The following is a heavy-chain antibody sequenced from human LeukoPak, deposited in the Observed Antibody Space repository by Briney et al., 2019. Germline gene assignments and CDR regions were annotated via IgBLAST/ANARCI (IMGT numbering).Heavy chain of an antibody. CDR3: ARSASWSFLQAD. J-gene: IGHJ4*02. D-gene: IGHD6-13*01. Sequence: SETLSLTCTVSGGSISSDYWSWIRQAPGKGLEWIGYIYYSGSTSYNPSLKSRVTISVDTSKNRFSLKLTSVTAADTAVYYCARSASWSFLQADWGQGTLVTVSS. CDR1: GGSISSDY. V-gene: IGHV4-59*08. CDR2: IYYSGST.